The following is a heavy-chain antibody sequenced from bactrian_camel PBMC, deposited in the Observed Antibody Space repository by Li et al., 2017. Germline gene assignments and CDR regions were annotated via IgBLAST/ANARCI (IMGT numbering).Heavy chain of an antibody. CDR1: GDRYSSNC. CDR2: IDSEDST. Sequence: HVQLVESGGGSVQAGGSLRLSCAASGDRYSSNCMAWFRQALGKEREEREGVASIDSEDSTTYADSVKGRFTISKDNAQNTLYLQMNSLKPEDTAMYYCAAAPPYSVQWVCSLYSAYKIWGQGTQVTVS. D-gene: IGHD2*01. CDR3: AAAPPYSVQWVCSLYSAYKI. V-gene: IGHV3S53*01. J-gene: IGHJ4*01.